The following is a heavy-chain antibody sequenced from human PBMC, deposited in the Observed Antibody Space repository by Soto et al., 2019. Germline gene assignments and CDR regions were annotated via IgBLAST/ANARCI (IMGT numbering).Heavy chain of an antibody. D-gene: IGHD3-9*01. CDR3: TRTVLGPDLLADSFVDYYSYLDV. J-gene: IGHJ6*03. CDR1: GGSISNFY. Sequence: PSETLCLTCTVAGGSISNFYWSWIRQPPGKGLEWIGYVYYTGSTSYNPSLKRRVTFSADSSRGQFSLRLNSVTAADTAVYYCTRTVLGPDLLADSFVDYYSYLDVWGQGTTVTVSS. V-gene: IGHV4-59*08. CDR2: VYYTGST.